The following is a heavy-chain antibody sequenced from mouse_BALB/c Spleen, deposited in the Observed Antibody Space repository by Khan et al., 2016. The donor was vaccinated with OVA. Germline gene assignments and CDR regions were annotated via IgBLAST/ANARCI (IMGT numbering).Heavy chain of an antibody. CDR3: ASTARINY. CDR1: GYSITSGYG. Sequence: VQLKESGPGLVKPSQSLSLTCTVTGYSITSGYGWNWIRQFPGNKLEWMGYISYSGSTNYNPSLKSRISITRDTSKNQFFLQLNSVTTEDTATXYCASTARINYWGQGTTLTVSS. CDR2: ISYSGST. D-gene: IGHD1-2*01. V-gene: IGHV3-2*02. J-gene: IGHJ2*01.